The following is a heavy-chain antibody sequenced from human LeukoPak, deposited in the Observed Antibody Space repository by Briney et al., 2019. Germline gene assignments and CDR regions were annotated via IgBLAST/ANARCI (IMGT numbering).Heavy chain of an antibody. Sequence: SETLSLTCTVSGGSISSSSYYWGWIRQPPGKGLEWIGSIYYSGSTYYNPSLKSRVTISVDTSKNQFSLKLSSVTAADTAVYYCASLYYYDSSGYYAWHYWGQGTLVIVSS. D-gene: IGHD3-22*01. V-gene: IGHV4-39*01. CDR2: IYYSGST. CDR3: ASLYYYDSSGYYAWHY. CDR1: GGSISSSSYY. J-gene: IGHJ4*02.